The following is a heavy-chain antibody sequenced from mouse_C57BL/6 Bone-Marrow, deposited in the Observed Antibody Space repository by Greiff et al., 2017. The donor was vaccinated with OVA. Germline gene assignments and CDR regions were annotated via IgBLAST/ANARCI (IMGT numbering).Heavy chain of an antibody. Sequence: QVQLQQPGAELVKPGASVKLSCKASGYTFTSYWMHWVKQRPGQGLEWIGMIHPNSGSTNYNEKFKSKATLTVDKSSSTAYMQLSSLTSEDSAVYYCARSRGYDGYYAMDYWGQGTSVTVSS. D-gene: IGHD2-2*01. J-gene: IGHJ4*01. CDR2: IHPNSGST. CDR1: GYTFTSYW. CDR3: ARSRGYDGYYAMDY. V-gene: IGHV1-64*01.